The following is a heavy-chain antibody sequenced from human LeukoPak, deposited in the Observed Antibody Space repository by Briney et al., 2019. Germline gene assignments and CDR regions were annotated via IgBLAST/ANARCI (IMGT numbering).Heavy chain of an antibody. CDR3: ATGVEYGGNSYYFDY. D-gene: IGHD4-23*01. V-gene: IGHV1-2*02. J-gene: IGHJ4*02. Sequence: ASVKVSCKASGYTFTDYYMNWVRQAPGQGLEWMGWINPNSGGTNYAQKFQGRVTMTRDTSISTAYMELSSLRSEDTAVYYCATGVEYGGNSYYFDYWGQGTLVTVSS. CDR1: GYTFTDYY. CDR2: INPNSGGT.